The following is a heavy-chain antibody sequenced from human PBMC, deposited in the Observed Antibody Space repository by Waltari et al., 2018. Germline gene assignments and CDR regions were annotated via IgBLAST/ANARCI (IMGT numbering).Heavy chain of an antibody. D-gene: IGHD7-27*01. J-gene: IGHJ5*02. CDR1: GGTFSSYA. Sequence: QVQLVQSGAEVKKPGSSVKVSCKASGGTFSSYAISWVRQAPGQGLEWMGRISPIFGTANYAQKFQGRVTITADKSTSTAYMELSSLRSEDTAVYYCASYRLHNWGNWFDPWGQGTLVTVSS. CDR2: ISPIFGTA. CDR3: ASYRLHNWGNWFDP. V-gene: IGHV1-69*08.